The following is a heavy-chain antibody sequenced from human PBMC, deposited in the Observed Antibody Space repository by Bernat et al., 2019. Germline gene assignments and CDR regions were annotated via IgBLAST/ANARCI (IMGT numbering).Heavy chain of an antibody. V-gene: IGHV1-69*17. Sequence: QVQLVQSGAEVKKPGSSVKVSCKASGGTFSSYAISWVRQAPGQGLEWMGGIVPIFGIANYAQKFQGRVTITADKSTSTAYMELSSLRSEDTAVYYCAITLYCRSTSCYYSLWGQGTLVTVSS. CDR2: IVPIFGIA. CDR1: GGTFSSYA. J-gene: IGHJ4*02. D-gene: IGHD2-2*01. CDR3: AITLYCRSTSCYYSL.